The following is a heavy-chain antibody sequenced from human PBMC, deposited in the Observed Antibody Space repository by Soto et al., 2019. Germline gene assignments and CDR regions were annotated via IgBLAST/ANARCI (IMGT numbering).Heavy chain of an antibody. Sequence: PGGSLRLSCAASAFTFSTCSMNWVRQAPGKGLEWVSYISSSSITIYYADSVKGRFTISRDNAKNSLYLQMNSLRDEDTAVYYCARTGPRSSGYYRDAFDIWGQGTMVTVSS. V-gene: IGHV3-48*02. D-gene: IGHD3-22*01. CDR3: ARTGPRSSGYYRDAFDI. CDR1: AFTFSTCS. CDR2: ISSSSITI. J-gene: IGHJ3*02.